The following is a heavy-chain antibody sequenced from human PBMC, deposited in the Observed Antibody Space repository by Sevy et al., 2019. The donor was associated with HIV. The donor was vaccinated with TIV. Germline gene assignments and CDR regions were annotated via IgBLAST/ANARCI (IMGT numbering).Heavy chain of an antibody. CDR3: ARDRRVEYGGSDS. J-gene: IGHJ5*02. CDR2: IKKDGTDK. V-gene: IGHV3-7*03. Sequence: GGSLRLSCAVSGFTFSNHWMTWVRQAPGKGLEWVANIKKDGTDKFYVDSVMGRFSISRDNAKDLLYLQMNSLRVEDTAVYYCARDRRVEYGGSDSWGQGTLVTVSS. CDR1: GFTFSNHW. D-gene: IGHD2-21*01.